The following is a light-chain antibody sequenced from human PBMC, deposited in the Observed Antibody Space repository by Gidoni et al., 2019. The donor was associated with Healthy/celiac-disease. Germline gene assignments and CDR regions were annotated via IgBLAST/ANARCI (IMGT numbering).Light chain of an antibody. Sequence: GERATINCKSSQSVLYSSNNKNYLAWYQQKPGQPPKLLIYWASTRESGVPDRFSGSGSGTDFTLTISSLQAEDVAVYYCQQYYSTPLTFGGGTKVEIK. J-gene: IGKJ4*01. CDR1: QSVLYSSNNKNY. CDR2: WAS. V-gene: IGKV4-1*01. CDR3: QQYYSTPLT.